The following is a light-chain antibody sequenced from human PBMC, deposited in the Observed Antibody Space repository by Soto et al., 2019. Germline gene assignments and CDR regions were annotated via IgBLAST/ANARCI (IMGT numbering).Light chain of an antibody. J-gene: IGKJ4*01. CDR3: QKHNRAPLT. CDR1: GPISIC. V-gene: IGKV1-27*01. CDR2: AAS. Sequence: MWLTPSAPTTSVGDRVTITCRAGGPISICFAWYQQKPGKVPRLLIYAASTLQAGVPSRFSGSGSGTDFTLTISSLEPEDFASYYCQKHNRAPLTFGGGTKVDIK.